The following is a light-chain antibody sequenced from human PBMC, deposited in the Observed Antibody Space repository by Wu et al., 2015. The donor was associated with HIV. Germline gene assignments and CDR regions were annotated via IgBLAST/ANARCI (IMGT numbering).Light chain of an antibody. V-gene: IGKV1-17*03. CDR3: LQHNSYPWT. Sequence: DIQMTQSPSSLSASVGDRVTITCRASHDIANFVAWFQLKPGKVPKRLIYAASSLQSGVPSRFSGSASGTDFTLTIDSLQPEDFATYYCLQHNSYPWTFGQGTKVEIK. J-gene: IGKJ1*01. CDR1: HDIANF. CDR2: AAS.